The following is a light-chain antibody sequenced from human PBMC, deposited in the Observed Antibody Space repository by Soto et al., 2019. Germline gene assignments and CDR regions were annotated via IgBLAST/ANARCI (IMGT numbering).Light chain of an antibody. V-gene: IGKV3-15*01. CDR1: QSVSSN. Sequence: ESVMTQCPATLSVSPGERATLSCRASQSVSSNLAWYQQKPGQAPRLFIYGASTRATAIPPRFSGSGSGTEFTLTISSLQSEDFAVYYCQQYDNWPITFGQGTRLEIK. CDR2: GAS. CDR3: QQYDNWPIT. J-gene: IGKJ5*01.